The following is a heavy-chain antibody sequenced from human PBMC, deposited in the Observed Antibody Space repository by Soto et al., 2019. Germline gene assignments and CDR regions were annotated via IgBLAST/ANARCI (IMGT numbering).Heavy chain of an antibody. CDR1: GGSFSGYY. CDR3: ARGGTSDVDIVATIQGYYYYGMDV. J-gene: IGHJ6*02. V-gene: IGHV4-34*01. D-gene: IGHD5-12*01. CDR2: INHSGST. Sequence: PSETLSLTCAVYGGSFSGYYWSWIRQPPGKGLEWIGEINHSGSTNYNPSLKSRVTISVDTSKNQFSLKLSSVTAADTAVYYCARGGTSDVDIVATIQGYYYYGMDVWGQGTTVTVSS.